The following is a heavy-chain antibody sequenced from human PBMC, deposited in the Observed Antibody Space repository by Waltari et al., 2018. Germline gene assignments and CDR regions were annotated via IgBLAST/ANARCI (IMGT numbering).Heavy chain of an antibody. D-gene: IGHD3-10*01. J-gene: IGHJ4*02. CDR2: IYYSGST. V-gene: IGHV4-59*01. CDR3: ARGGSGSRANFDC. Sequence: QVQLQASGPGLVKPSETLSLTCPVSGGSINTFYWNWIRQPPGKGLEWIGNIYYSGSTNYSPSLKSRVTISVDTSKNQFSLNLSSVTAADTAVYYCARGGSGSRANFDCWGQGTLVTVSS. CDR1: GGSINTFY.